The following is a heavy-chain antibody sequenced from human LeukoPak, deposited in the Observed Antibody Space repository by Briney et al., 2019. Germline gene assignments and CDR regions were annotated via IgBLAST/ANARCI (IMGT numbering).Heavy chain of an antibody. CDR2: IIPIFGTA. CDR3: ARDDPFYGSGVIDY. CDR1: GGTFSSYA. D-gene: IGHD3-10*01. Sequence: ASAKVSCKASGGTFSSYAISWVRQAPGQGLEWMGGIIPIFGTANYAQKFQGRVTITADESTSTAYMELSSLRSEDTAVYYCARDDPFYGSGVIDYWGQGTLVTVSS. V-gene: IGHV1-69*13. J-gene: IGHJ4*02.